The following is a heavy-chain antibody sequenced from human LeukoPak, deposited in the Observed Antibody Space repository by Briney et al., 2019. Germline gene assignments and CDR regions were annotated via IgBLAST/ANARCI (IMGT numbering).Heavy chain of an antibody. CDR3: ARESEQWLARSFDI. J-gene: IGHJ3*02. CDR1: GFTFSSYG. CDR2: IWYDGSNK. D-gene: IGHD6-19*01. Sequence: GRSLRLSCAASGFTFSSYGMHWVRQAPGKGLEWVAVIWYDGSNKYYADSVKGRFTISRDNSKNTLYLQMNSLRAEDTAVYYCARESEQWLARSFDIWGQGTMVTVSS. V-gene: IGHV3-33*01.